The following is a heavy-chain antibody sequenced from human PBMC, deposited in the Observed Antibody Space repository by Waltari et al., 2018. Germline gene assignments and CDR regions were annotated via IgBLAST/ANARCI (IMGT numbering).Heavy chain of an antibody. CDR2: ISYDGANK. CDR1: GFSLSNYG. D-gene: IGHD3-3*01. V-gene: IGHV3-30*18. CDR3: AKDWRWEQLVYGFNI. J-gene: IGHJ3*02. Sequence: QEQVVESGGGVVQPGGSLRLSCAASGFSLSNYGMHWVRQAPGKGLEVVATISYDGANKYHADSVKGRFTISRDNSKNTLYLQMNSLRAEETAVYYCAKDWRWEQLVYGFNIWGQGTMVTVSS.